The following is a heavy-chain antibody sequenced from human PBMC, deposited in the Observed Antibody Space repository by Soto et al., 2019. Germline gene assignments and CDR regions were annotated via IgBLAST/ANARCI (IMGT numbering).Heavy chain of an antibody. V-gene: IGHV1-8*01. D-gene: IGHD3-3*01. CDR1: GYTFTTYD. CDR3: AKGRHFDFWSRPPHMDV. J-gene: IGHJ6*02. CDR2: MNPTSGNT. Sequence: QVQLVQFGAEVKKPGASVKVSCKASGYTFTTYDINWVRQATGQGLEWMGWMNPTSGNTVYAQRFQGRVTLTRNTSISTAYMELSSLRSEDTAVYYCAKGRHFDFWSRPPHMDVWGQGTTVTVSS.